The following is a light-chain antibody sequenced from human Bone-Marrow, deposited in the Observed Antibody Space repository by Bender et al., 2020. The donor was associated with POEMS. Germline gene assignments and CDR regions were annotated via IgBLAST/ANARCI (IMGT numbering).Light chain of an antibody. CDR2: SSH. CDR1: SSNIGAHA. CDR3: AVWDDSLHGWV. Sequence: QSVLTQPPSASGTPGQRVTISCSGGSSNIGAHAVNWYQHLPGTAPKLLIYSSHRRPSEVPDRSSGSRSGTSASLAISGLQSEDEAGYCCAVWDDSLHGWVFGGGTKLTVL. V-gene: IGLV1-44*01. J-gene: IGLJ3*02.